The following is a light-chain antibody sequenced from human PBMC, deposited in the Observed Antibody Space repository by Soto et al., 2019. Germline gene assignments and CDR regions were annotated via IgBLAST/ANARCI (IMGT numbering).Light chain of an antibody. V-gene: IGKV3-11*01. CDR1: QSVTNY. CDR3: QQRLNWPPG. CDR2: DAS. J-gene: IGKJ1*01. Sequence: EIFLTQSPYTLSLSPGDRATLSCRASQSVTNYIAWYQQRPGQAPRLLIYDASNRATGVPARFSGSGSGTDFTLTISDXELADFGLYYCQQRLNWPPGFGQGTKVDIK.